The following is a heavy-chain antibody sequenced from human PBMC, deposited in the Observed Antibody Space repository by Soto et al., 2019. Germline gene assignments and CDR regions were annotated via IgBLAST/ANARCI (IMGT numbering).Heavy chain of an antibody. CDR1: GRSMSSNY. J-gene: IGHJ4*02. D-gene: IGHD3-16*01. Sequence: PSETLSLTCSVSGRSMSSNYWRWLRQSPDKGLEWLGYVFYGGTDYNPSLGGRVSMSVETSKSQFSLKLTSVTVADTAVYYCASYRGALYFESWGPGILVTVSS. CDR2: VFYGGT. V-gene: IGHV4-59*01. CDR3: ASYRGALYFES.